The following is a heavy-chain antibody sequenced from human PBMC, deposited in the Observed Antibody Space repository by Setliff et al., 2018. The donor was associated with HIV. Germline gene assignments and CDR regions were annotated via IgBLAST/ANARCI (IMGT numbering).Heavy chain of an antibody. CDR3: ARRIDNSGSFPDKNWFDT. J-gene: IGHJ5*02. CDR1: GDSVSSNSAA. D-gene: IGHD3-10*01. V-gene: IGHV6-1*01. CDR2: TYYRSKWYN. Sequence: PSQTLSLTCAISGDSVSSNSAAWNWIRQSPSRGLEWLGRTYYRSKWYNDYAVSVKSRITINPDTSKNQFSLKLTSVTAADTAVYYCARRIDNSGSFPDKNWFDTWGQGSLVTVSS.